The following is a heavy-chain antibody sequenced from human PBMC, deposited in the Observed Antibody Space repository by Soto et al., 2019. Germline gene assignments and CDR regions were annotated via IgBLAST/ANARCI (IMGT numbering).Heavy chain of an antibody. CDR2: IKQDGSEK. CDR1: GFTFSSYW. Sequence: GGSLRLFCAASGFTFSSYWMSWVRQAPGKGLEWVANIKQDGSEKYYVDSVKGRFTISRDNAKNSLYLQMNSMRAEDTAVSYCLSVLPGGDTFGGVIVYYFDYRGQGTLVTLS. D-gene: IGHD3-16*02. J-gene: IGHJ4*02. CDR3: LSVLPGGDTFGGVIVYYFDY. V-gene: IGHV3-7*03.